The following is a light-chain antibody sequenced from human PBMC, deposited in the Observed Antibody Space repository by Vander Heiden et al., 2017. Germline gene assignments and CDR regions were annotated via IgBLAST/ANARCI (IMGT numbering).Light chain of an antibody. CDR3: QQSASTPPT. Sequence: DIQMTQSPSSLSASVGDRVTITCRASQSISSYLNWYQQKPGKAPKLLIYAAASLQSGVPSRFSGRGSGTDFTLTMSRLQPEDFATYYCQQSASTPPTFGQ. V-gene: IGKV1-39*01. CDR1: QSISSY. CDR2: AAA. J-gene: IGKJ1*01.